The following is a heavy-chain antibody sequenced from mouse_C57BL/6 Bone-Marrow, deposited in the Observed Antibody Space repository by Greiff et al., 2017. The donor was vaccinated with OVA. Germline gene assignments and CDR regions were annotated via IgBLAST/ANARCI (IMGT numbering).Heavy chain of an antibody. V-gene: IGHV1-82*01. Sequence: VQLQQSGPELVKPGASVKISCKASGYAFSSSWMNWVKQRPGKGLEWIGRIYPGDGGTNYNGKFKGKATLTADKSSSTAYMQLSSLTSEDSAVYFCARWYYGTDGYFDVWGTGTTVTVSS. J-gene: IGHJ1*03. CDR1: GYAFSSSW. CDR3: ARWYYGTDGYFDV. D-gene: IGHD1-1*01. CDR2: IYPGDGGT.